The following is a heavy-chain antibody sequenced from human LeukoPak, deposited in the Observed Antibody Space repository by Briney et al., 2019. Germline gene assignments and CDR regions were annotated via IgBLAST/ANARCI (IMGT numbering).Heavy chain of an antibody. D-gene: IGHD4-23*01. CDR3: AILPLTVVTPLDV. V-gene: IGHV1-24*01. CDR2: FDPEEGET. J-gene: IGHJ6*02. CDR1: GHSLAELA. Sequence: ASVKVSCKVSGHSLAELAMHWVRQAPGKGLEWVGGFDPEEGETFYAQEVLGRVSMTEDTSTDTAYMELSSLTSEDTAAYYYAILPLTVVTPLDVWGQGTTVTVSS.